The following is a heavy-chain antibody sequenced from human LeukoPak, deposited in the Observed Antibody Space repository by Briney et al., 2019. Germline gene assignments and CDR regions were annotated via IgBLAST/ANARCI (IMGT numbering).Heavy chain of an antibody. V-gene: IGHV3-23*01. CDR3: AKAGYSLDRFDY. J-gene: IGHJ4*02. CDR1: GFTFSSYA. D-gene: IGHD6-13*01. CDR2: ISGSGGSI. Sequence: GGSLRLSCAASGFTFSSYAMSWVRQAPGKGLEWVSAISGSGGSIYYADSVKGRFTVSRDNSKNTLYLQMNSLRAEDTAVYYCAKAGYSLDRFDYWGQGTLVTVSS.